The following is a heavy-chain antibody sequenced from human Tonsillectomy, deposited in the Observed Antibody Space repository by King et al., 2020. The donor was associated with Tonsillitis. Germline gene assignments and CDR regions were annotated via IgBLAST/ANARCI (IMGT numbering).Heavy chain of an antibody. V-gene: IGHV3-48*03. Sequence: VQLVESGGGLVQPGGSLRLSCAASGFTVSSYEMNWVRQAPGKGLEWVSYISSSGITIYYADSVKGRFTISRDNAKNSLYLQMNSLRADDTAVYYCARDRVHDLLTGYYNYHYYYMDVWGKGTTVTVSS. CDR1: GFTVSSYE. CDR3: ARDRVHDLLTGYYNYHYYYMDV. J-gene: IGHJ6*03. CDR2: ISSSGITI. D-gene: IGHD3-9*01.